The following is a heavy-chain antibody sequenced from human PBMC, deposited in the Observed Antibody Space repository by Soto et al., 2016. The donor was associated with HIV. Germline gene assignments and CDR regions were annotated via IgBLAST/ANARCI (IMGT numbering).Heavy chain of an antibody. Sequence: EVQLVESGGGLVQPGGSLRLSCAASGFTFSSYWMHWVRQAPGKGLVWVSRINSDGSSTSYADSVKGRFTISRDNAKNTLYLQMNSLRAEDTAVYYCARDRYYDSSGYPXSLFDYWGQGTLVHRLL. CDR2: INSDGSST. D-gene: IGHD3-22*01. V-gene: IGHV3-74*01. CDR1: GFTFSSYW. J-gene: IGHJ4*02. CDR3: ARDRYYDSSGYPXSLFDY.